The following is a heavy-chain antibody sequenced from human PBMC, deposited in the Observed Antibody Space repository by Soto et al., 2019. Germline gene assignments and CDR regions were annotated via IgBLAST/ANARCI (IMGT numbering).Heavy chain of an antibody. V-gene: IGHV3-11*04. D-gene: IGHD3-3*01. J-gene: IGHJ4*02. Sequence: PGGSLRLSCATSGFTFSDFYMSWVRQAPGKGPEWVSYISDDGYTIYYADSVKGRFTISRDNAKNSLYLQMNSLRAEDTAVYYCARDLAPDYDFWSGYFGFDYWGQGTLVTVSS. CDR2: ISDDGYTI. CDR1: GFTFSDFY. CDR3: ARDLAPDYDFWSGYFGFDY.